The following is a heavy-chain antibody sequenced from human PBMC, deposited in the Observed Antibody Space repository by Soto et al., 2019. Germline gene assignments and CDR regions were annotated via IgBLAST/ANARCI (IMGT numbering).Heavy chain of an antibody. CDR2: TYYRSKWYN. Sequence: SQTLSLTCAISGDSVSSNRAAWNWIRQSPSRGLEWLGRTYYRSKWYNDYAVSVKSRITINPDTSKNQFSLQLNSVTPEDTAVYYCAREWGRMTTVTTHLDYWGQGTLVTVSS. D-gene: IGHD4-4*01. V-gene: IGHV6-1*01. CDR3: AREWGRMTTVTTHLDY. CDR1: GDSVSSNRAA. J-gene: IGHJ4*02.